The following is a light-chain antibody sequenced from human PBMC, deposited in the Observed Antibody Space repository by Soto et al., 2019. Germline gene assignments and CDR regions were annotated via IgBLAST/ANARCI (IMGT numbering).Light chain of an antibody. CDR2: DAS. V-gene: IGKV3-11*01. CDR1: QSVSSH. Sequence: EIVVTQSPATLSLSPGERATLSCRASQSVSSHLAWYQQKPGQAPRLLIDDASNRATGIPARFSGSGSGTDFTLTISSVEPEDSAVYYCQQRANWWTFGQGTKV. J-gene: IGKJ1*01. CDR3: QQRANWWT.